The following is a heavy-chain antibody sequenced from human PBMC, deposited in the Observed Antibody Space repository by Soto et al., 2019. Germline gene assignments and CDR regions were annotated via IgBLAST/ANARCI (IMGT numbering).Heavy chain of an antibody. CDR2: ISSSGSTI. D-gene: IGHD2-2*01. Sequence: EVQLVESGGGLVQWGGSLRLSCAASGFTFSGYSVNWVRQAPGKGLEWVSYISSSGSTIYYADSVKGRFTISRDNAKNSLYLQMNSLRAEDTAVYYCARPTLPNVYYYGMDVWGQGTTVTVSS. V-gene: IGHV3-48*04. J-gene: IGHJ6*02. CDR1: GFTFSGYS. CDR3: ARPTLPNVYYYGMDV.